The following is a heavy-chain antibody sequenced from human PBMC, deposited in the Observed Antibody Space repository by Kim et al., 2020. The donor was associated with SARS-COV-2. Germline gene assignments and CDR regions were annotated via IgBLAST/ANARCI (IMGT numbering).Heavy chain of an antibody. D-gene: IGHD1-1*01. Sequence: YADSVKGRFTISRDNSKNTLYLQMNSLRAEDTAVYYCAKDGVWNDVAFDIWGQGTMVTVSS. V-gene: IGHV3-30*02. CDR3: AKDGVWNDVAFDI. J-gene: IGHJ3*02.